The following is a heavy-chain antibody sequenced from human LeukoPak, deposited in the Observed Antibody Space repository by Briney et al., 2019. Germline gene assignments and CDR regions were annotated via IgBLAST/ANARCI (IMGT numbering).Heavy chain of an antibody. V-gene: IGHV3-23*01. J-gene: IGHJ4*02. CDR3: ARAYDKAYDY. D-gene: IGHD2-21*01. Sequence: GGSLRLSCAASGIIFGSHGMAWVRQAPGKGLEWVSSIRPNGDRTFYADFVKGRFTISRDNSKNTVSLHMNSLRAEDSAIYRCARAYDKAYDYWGQGTLVTVSS. CDR1: GIIFGSHG. CDR2: IRPNGDRT.